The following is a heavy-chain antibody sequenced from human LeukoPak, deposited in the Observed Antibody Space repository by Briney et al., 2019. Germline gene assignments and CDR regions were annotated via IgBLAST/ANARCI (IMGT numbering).Heavy chain of an antibody. J-gene: IGHJ6*03. CDR3: ARAFWGVVRGPRYMDV. V-gene: IGHV3-23*01. CDR2: IGGTGVRT. CDR1: GFTFSSYA. Sequence: GGSLRLSCASSGFTFSSYAMSWVRQAPGKGLEWVSTIGGTGVRTYYADSVKGRFTISRDNSKNTLYLQMNSLRAEDTAVYYCARAFWGVVRGPRYMDVWGKGTTVTVSS. D-gene: IGHD3-10*01.